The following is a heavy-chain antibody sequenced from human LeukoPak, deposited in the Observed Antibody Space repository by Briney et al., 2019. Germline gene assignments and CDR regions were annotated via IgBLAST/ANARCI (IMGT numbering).Heavy chain of an antibody. CDR2: ARDTANSYST. Sequence: TGGSLRLSCAASGFTISDHYIDWVRQAPGKGLEWVGRARDTANSYSTEHAASVKGRFTVSRDESHNSLYLQMNSLKTEDTAVYFCARGARGVAGDYRYGMDVWGQGTTVTVSS. CDR3: ARGARGVAGDYRYGMDV. V-gene: IGHV3-72*01. J-gene: IGHJ6*02. CDR1: GFTISDHY. D-gene: IGHD6-19*01.